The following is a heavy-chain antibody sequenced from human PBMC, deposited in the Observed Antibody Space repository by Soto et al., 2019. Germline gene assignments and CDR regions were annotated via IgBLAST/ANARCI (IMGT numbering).Heavy chain of an antibody. CDR3: ARWGTTGGLDV. Sequence: QVQLVESGGGVVQPGTSLRLSCVGSGFTFRSFVIHWVRQAPGKGLEWVALTSYDGSNKYYADSVKGRFTISRDNSRNTVDLQMDSLRLEDTALYYFARWGTTGGLDVWGQGTLVSVSS. CDR2: TSYDGSNK. CDR1: GFTFRSFV. D-gene: IGHD3-16*01. J-gene: IGHJ4*02. V-gene: IGHV3-30*19.